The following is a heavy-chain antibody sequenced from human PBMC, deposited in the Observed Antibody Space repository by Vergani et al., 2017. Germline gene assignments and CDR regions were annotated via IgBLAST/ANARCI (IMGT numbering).Heavy chain of an antibody. CDR3: ARHSTVEWLVKLGWIDP. J-gene: IGHJ5*02. D-gene: IGHD6-19*01. CDR2: IHHSGDT. CDR1: DSSIMTNPY. V-gene: IGHV4-38-2*01. Sequence: QVQLQESGPGLVKPSETLTLTCDVSDSSIMTNPYWGWFRQSPGKGLEWIGCIHHSGDTHYNSSPKSRVSISIVSSSKFSLSLTSVTAADTAIYYCARHSTVEWLVKLGWIDPWGQGILVTVSS.